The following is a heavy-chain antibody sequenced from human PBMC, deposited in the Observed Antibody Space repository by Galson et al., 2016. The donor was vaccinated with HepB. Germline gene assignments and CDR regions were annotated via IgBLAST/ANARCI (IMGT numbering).Heavy chain of an antibody. CDR3: ARGDYYGSGNYSNWFDP. V-gene: IGHV3-30-3*01. J-gene: IGHJ5*02. CDR1: GFTSAFTLTNYA. CDR2: ISYNGNNQ. Sequence: SLRLSCAASGFTSAFTLTNYAMHWVRQAPGKGLEWVAVISYNGNNQYYADSVQGRFTISRDISTNILYLQMNSLRPEDTAVYHCARGDYYGSGNYSNWFDPWGQGTLVTVSS. D-gene: IGHD3-10*01.